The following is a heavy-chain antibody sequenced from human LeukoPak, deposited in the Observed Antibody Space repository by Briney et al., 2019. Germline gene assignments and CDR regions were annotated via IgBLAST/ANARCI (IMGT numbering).Heavy chain of an antibody. J-gene: IGHJ6*02. CDR2: IIPILGIA. V-gene: IGHV1-69*04. CDR3: ARDSPEEQLVLDYCYYYGMDV. CDR1: GGTFSSYA. Sequence: SVKVSCKASGGTFSSYAISWVRQAPGQGLEWMGRIIPILGIANYAQKFQGRVTITADKSTSTAYMELSSLRSEDTAVYYCARDSPEEQLVLDYCYYYGMDVWGQGTTVTVSS. D-gene: IGHD6-13*01.